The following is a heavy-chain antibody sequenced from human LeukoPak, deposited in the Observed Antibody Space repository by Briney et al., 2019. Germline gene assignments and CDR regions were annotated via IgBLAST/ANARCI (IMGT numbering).Heavy chain of an antibody. CDR3: AKEGRKSGGYNYAFDI. D-gene: IGHD5-24*01. CDR1: GFTFSSYA. Sequence: GGSLRLSCAASGFTFSSYAMSWVRQAPGKGLEWVSAISGSGGSTYYADSVKGRFTISRDNSKNTLYLQMNSLRAEDTAVYYCAKEGRKSGGYNYAFDIWGQGTMVTVSS. V-gene: IGHV3-23*01. J-gene: IGHJ3*02. CDR2: ISGSGGST.